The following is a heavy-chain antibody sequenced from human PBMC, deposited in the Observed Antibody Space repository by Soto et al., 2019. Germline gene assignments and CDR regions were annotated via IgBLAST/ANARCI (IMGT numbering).Heavy chain of an antibody. CDR1: GYSFISHY. D-gene: IGHD1-1*01. CDR2: IHPAGINT. Sequence: QVQLVQSGAEVKKPGASVKISCKAFGYSFISHYMHWVRQAPGQGLKWMGTIHPAGINTAYAQKFQGRVTMTTDTSTSTVYMELTSLTSEDTAVYYCARDTSWKDLVWCFDPWGQGTLVTVSS. V-gene: IGHV1-46*03. CDR3: ARDTSWKDLVWCFDP. J-gene: IGHJ5*02.